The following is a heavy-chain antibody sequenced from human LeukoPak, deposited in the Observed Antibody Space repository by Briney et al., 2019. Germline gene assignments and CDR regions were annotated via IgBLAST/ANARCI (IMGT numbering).Heavy chain of an antibody. CDR1: GGSISSSSYY. J-gene: IGHJ3*02. CDR2: IYYSGST. D-gene: IGHD1-26*01. CDR3: ARATKPSNVPGRRRAFDI. V-gene: IGHV4-39*07. Sequence: PSETLSLTCTVSGGSISSSSYYWGWIRQPPGKGLEWIGSIYYSGSTNYNPSLKSRVTMSVDTSKNQFSLKLSSVTAADTAVYYCARATKPSNVPGRRRAFDIWGQGTMVTVSS.